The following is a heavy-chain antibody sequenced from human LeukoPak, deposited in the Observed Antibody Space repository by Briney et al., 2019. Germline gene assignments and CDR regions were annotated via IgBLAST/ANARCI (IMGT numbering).Heavy chain of an antibody. Sequence: GGSLRLSCGASGFTFSDYAMNWVRQAPGKGLEWVSHIGGGGKSAYYADSVKGRFTMSRDNSKNTLYLQMNRLRVEDTAMYYCAKDIVQRNGVYDPFDIWGQGTMVAVSS. D-gene: IGHD2-8*01. J-gene: IGHJ3*02. CDR2: IGGGGKSA. V-gene: IGHV3-23*01. CDR3: AKDIVQRNGVYDPFDI. CDR1: GFTFSDYA.